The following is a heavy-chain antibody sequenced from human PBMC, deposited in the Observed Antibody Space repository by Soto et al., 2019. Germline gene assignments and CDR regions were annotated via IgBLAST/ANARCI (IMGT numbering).Heavy chain of an antibody. D-gene: IGHD1-26*01. CDR3: ARVLGYSGGSYDAFDI. CDR2: IIPIFGTA. CDR1: GGTFSSYA. J-gene: IGHJ3*02. V-gene: IGHV1-69*06. Sequence: QVQLVQSGAEVKKPGSSVKVSCKASGGTFSSYAISWVRQAPGQGLEWMGGIIPIFGTANYAQKFQGRVTLTADKATSTAYMELSSLRSEDTDLYYCARVLGYSGGSYDAFDIWGQRTMVTVSS.